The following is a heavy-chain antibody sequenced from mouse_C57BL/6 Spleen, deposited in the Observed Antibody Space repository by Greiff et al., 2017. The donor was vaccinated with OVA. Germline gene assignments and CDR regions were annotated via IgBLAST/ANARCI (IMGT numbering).Heavy chain of an antibody. CDR3: TTGLLLDY. D-gene: IGHD2-3*01. Sequence: VQLKESGAELVRPGASVKLSCTASGFNIKDDYMHWVKQRPEQGLEWIGWIDPENGDTEYASKFQGKATITADTSSNTAYLQLSSLTSEDTAVYYCTTGLLLDYWGQGTTLTVSS. J-gene: IGHJ2*01. CDR1: GFNIKDDY. V-gene: IGHV14-4*01. CDR2: IDPENGDT.